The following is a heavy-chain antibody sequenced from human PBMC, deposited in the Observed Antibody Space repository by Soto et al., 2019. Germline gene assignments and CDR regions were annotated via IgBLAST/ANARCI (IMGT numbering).Heavy chain of an antibody. V-gene: IGHV1-18*01. Sequence: QVQLVQSGAEVKKPGASVKVSCKASGYTFTSYGISWVRQAPGQGLEWMGWISAYNGNTNYAQKLQGRVTMTTDTSTSTAYVELRSLRSDATAVYYCASSLLVGYGLEGESDWGQGTLVTVSS. CDR3: ASSLLVGYGLEGESD. J-gene: IGHJ4*02. D-gene: IGHD5-18*01. CDR2: ISAYNGNT. CDR1: GYTFTSYG.